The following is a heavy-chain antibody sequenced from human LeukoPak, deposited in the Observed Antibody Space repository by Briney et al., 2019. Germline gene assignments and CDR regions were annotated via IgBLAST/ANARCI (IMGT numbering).Heavy chain of an antibody. V-gene: IGHV1-2*04. CDR3: ARVDDDSSGYYY. D-gene: IGHD3-22*01. Sequence: ASVTVSCKASGYTFTGYYMHWVRPAPGQGLEWMGWINPNSGGTNYAQKFQGWVTMTRDTSISTAYMELSRLRSDDTAVYYCARVDDDSSGYYYWGQGTLVTVSS. CDR1: GYTFTGYY. CDR2: INPNSGGT. J-gene: IGHJ4*02.